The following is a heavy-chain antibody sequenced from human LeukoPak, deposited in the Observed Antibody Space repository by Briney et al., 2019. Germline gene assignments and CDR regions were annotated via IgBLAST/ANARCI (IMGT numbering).Heavy chain of an antibody. D-gene: IGHD5-18*01. Sequence: GGSLRLSCAASGFTVRNNYMIWVRQAPGKGLEWVSLLYTGGETNYADSVKGRFTISRGNSKNTVSLQMNSLRVEDTAVYYCARGFAPAYNFGVFDYWGQGTLVTVSS. CDR1: GFTVRNNY. CDR3: ARGFAPAYNFGVFDY. V-gene: IGHV3-53*01. J-gene: IGHJ4*02. CDR2: LYTGGET.